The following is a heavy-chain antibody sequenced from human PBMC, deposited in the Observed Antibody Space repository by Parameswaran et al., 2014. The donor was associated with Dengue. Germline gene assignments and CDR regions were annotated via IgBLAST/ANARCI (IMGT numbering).Heavy chain of an antibody. D-gene: IGHD6-19*01. J-gene: IGHJ4*02. CDR2: INAGNGNT. Sequence: WVRQAPGQRLEWMGWINAGNGNTKYSQKFQGRVTITRDTSASTAYMELSSLRSEDTAVYYCARDESSGWTFDYWGQGTLVTVSS. CDR3: ARDESSGWTFDY. V-gene: IGHV1-3*01.